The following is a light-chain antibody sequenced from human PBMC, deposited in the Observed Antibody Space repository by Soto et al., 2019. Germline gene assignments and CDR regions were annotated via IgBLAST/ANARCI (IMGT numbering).Light chain of an antibody. Sequence: EIVMTQSPATLSMSPGERATLSCRASQSISSNLAWYQQKPGQAPRLLMYGASTRATGIPARFSGSGSGTEFTLTISSLQSEDFAVYYCQQYNDRLWTFGQGTKVEIK. J-gene: IGKJ1*01. V-gene: IGKV3-15*01. CDR2: GAS. CDR1: QSISSN. CDR3: QQYNDRLWT.